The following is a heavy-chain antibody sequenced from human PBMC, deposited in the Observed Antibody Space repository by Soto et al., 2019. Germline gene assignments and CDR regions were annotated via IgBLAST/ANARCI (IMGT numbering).Heavy chain of an antibody. J-gene: IGHJ4*02. CDR1: GFTFTNAW. D-gene: IGHD2-2*01. CDR3: TTDSSSRLGYCTSTSCFDY. CDR2: IKSKTDGGTT. Sequence: GGSLRLSCAASGFTFTNAWMSWVRQAPGKGLEWVGRIKSKTDGGTTDYAAPVKGRFTISRDDSQNTLYLQMNSLKTEDIAVYYCTTDSSSRLGYCTSTSCFDYWGQGTLVTVS. V-gene: IGHV3-15*01.